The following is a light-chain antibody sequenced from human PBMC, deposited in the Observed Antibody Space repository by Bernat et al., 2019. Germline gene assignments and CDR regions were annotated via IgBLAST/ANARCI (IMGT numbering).Light chain of an antibody. J-gene: IGKJ2*01. CDR2: GAS. Sequence: EIVLTQSPGTLSLSPGERATLSCRARQSISGSYLAWYQQKLGQAPRLLMYGASNRATDIPDRFSGSGSGTDFTLTISRLEPEDFAVYYCQHYGSSPYTFGQGTKLQIK. CDR3: QHYGSSPYT. V-gene: IGKV3-20*01. CDR1: QSISGSY.